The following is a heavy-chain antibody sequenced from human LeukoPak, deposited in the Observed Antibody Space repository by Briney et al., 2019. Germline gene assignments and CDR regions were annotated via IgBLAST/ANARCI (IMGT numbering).Heavy chain of an antibody. CDR3: ARDPGGRGWFDP. J-gene: IGHJ5*02. CDR1: GGSFSGYY. Sequence: SETLSLTCAVYGGSFSGYYWSLIRQPPGKGLEWIGEINHSGSTNYNPSLKSRVTISVDTSKNQFSLKLSSVTAADTAVYYCARDPGGRGWFDPWGQGTLVTVSS. D-gene: IGHD3-16*01. CDR2: INHSGST. V-gene: IGHV4-34*01.